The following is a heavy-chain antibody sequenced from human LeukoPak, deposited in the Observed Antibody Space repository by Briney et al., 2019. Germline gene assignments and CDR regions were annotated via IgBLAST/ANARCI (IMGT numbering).Heavy chain of an antibody. Sequence: PSQTLSLTCTVSAGSISSGDYYWSWIRQPPGKGLEWIGYIYYSGSTYYNPSLKSRVTISVDTSKNQFSLKLSSVTAADTAVYYCAREVRGVIITTYYYYGMDVWGQGTTVAVSS. V-gene: IGHV4-30-4*01. CDR3: AREVRGVIITTYYYYGMDV. J-gene: IGHJ6*02. CDR2: IYYSGST. D-gene: IGHD3-10*01. CDR1: AGSISSGDYY.